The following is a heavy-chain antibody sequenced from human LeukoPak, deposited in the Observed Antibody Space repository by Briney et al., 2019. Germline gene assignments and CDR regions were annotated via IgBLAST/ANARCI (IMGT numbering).Heavy chain of an antibody. CDR3: SPCGHAYDWFGP. Sequence: GASVMVSCKAFGATLNIGHAFIWARQAPGQGLQWMGRMIPFLGEVNYAQNFQGRVSFTADRSIATMYMELKRLRLDDTAIYYCSPCGHAYDWFGPWGQGTLVTVS. J-gene: IGHJ5*02. V-gene: IGHV1-69*04. D-gene: IGHD5-12*01. CDR1: GATLNIGHA. CDR2: MIPFLGEV.